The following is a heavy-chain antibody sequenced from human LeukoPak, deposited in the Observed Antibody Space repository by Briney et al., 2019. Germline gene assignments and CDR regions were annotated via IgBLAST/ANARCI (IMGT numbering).Heavy chain of an antibody. CDR2: ISYDGSNK. V-gene: IGHV3-30*04. J-gene: IGHJ6*02. CDR1: GFTFSSYA. D-gene: IGHD3-16*01. CDR3: ARGGGLDV. Sequence: GRSLRLSCAASGFTFSSYAMHWVRQAPGKELEWVAVISYDGSNKYYADSVKGRFTISRDNAKNSLYLQMSNLRAEDTAVYFCARGGGLDVWGQGATVTVSS.